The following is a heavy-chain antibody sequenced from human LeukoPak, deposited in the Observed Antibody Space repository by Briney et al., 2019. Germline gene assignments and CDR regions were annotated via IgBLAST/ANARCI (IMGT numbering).Heavy chain of an antibody. CDR1: GASISGSGYY. CDR2: IYYSGST. J-gene: IGHJ4*02. Sequence: SETLSLTCAVSGASISGSGYYWGWIRQPPGKELEWIGNIYYSGSTYYNASLQSRVTISIDTSKNQFSLRLNSVTAADTAMYYCAKSGGYGLIDYWGQGTLVTVSS. CDR3: AKSGGYGLIDY. D-gene: IGHD1-26*01. V-gene: IGHV4-39*01.